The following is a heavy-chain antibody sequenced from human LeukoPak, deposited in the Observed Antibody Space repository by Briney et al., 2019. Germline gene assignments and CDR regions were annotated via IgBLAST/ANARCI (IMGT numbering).Heavy chain of an antibody. CDR2: ISSSSSYI. D-gene: IGHD3-3*01. J-gene: IGHJ4*02. CDR3: AGAPLEGLGPSPGRWFDY. V-gene: IGHV3-21*01. Sequence: PGGSLRLSCAASGFTFSSYSMNWVRQAPGKGLEWVSSISSSSSYIYYADSVKGRFTISRDHAKNSLYLQMNSLRAEDTAVYYCAGAPLEGLGPSPGRWFDYWGQGTLVTVSS. CDR1: GFTFSSYS.